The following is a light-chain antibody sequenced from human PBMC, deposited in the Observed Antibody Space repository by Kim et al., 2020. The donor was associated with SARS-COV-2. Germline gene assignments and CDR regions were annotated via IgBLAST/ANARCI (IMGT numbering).Light chain of an antibody. CDR3: QQYGTSPRT. CDR1: QSVSSSY. CDR2: GTS. V-gene: IGKV3-20*01. J-gene: IGKJ4*01. Sequence: SPGEGATLSCRASQSVSSSYLACYQQKSGQAPRLVIYGTSTRATGIPDRFSGSGSGTDFTLTISRLEPEDFAVYYCQQYGTSPRTFGGGTKVDIK.